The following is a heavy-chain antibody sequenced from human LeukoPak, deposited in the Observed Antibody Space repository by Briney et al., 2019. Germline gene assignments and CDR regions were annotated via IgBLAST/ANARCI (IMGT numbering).Heavy chain of an antibody. CDR2: INHSGST. V-gene: IGHV4-34*01. D-gene: IGHD3-3*01. Sequence: SETLSLTCAVYGGSFSGYYWSWIRQPPGKGLEWLGEINHSGSTNYNPSLKSRVTISVDTSKNQFSLKLSSVTAADTAVYYCARELVDYDFWSGYYPKYYFDYWDQGTLVTVSS. CDR3: ARELVDYDFWSGYYPKYYFDY. J-gene: IGHJ4*02. CDR1: GGSFSGYY.